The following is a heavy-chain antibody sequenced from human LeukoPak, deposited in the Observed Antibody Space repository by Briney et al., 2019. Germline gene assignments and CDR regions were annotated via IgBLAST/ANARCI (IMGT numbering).Heavy chain of an antibody. D-gene: IGHD3-10*01. CDR2: INEDGREK. CDR1: GFTLSSYW. V-gene: IGHV3-7*01. CDR3: ARAGDRGACDY. Sequence: GGSLRLSCAAYGFTLSSYWMSWVRQAPGKGLEWVANINEDGREKYHVDSVEGRFTVSRDNTKNSLFLQMDRLRTEDTAVYYCARAGDRGACDYCGQGILVTVSS. J-gene: IGHJ4*02.